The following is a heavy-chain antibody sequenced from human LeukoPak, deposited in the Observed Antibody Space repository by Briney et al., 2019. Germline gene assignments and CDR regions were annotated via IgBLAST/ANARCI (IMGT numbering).Heavy chain of an antibody. D-gene: IGHD1-1*01. J-gene: IGHJ6*02. CDR2: ISAYNGNT. CDR1: GYTFTSYG. V-gene: IGHV1-18*01. Sequence: GASVKVSCKASGYTFTSYGISWVRQAPGQGLEWMGWISAYNGNTNYAQKLQGRVTMTTDTSTSTAYMELRSLRSDDTAVYYCARERAPQLGRYYYYYGMDVWGQGTTVTVSS. CDR3: ARERAPQLGRYYYYYGMDV.